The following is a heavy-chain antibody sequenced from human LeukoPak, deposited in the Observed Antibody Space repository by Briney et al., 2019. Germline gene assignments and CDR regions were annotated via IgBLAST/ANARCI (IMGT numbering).Heavy chain of an antibody. J-gene: IGHJ4*02. CDR2: IYYSGST. V-gene: IGHV4-39*07. Sequence: SETLSLTCTVSGGSISSSSYYWGWIRQPPGKGLEWIGSIYYSGSTYYNPSLKSRVSISVDTSNNQFSLRSTSATAADTAMYYCARGRFAELLFDIWGQGTLVTVSS. CDR1: GGSISSSSYY. CDR3: ARGRFAELLFDI. D-gene: IGHD3-10*01.